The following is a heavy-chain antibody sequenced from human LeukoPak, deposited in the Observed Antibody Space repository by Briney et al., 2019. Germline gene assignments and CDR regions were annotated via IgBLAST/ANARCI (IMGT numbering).Heavy chain of an antibody. D-gene: IGHD2/OR15-2a*01. CDR2: INGRGDNT. J-gene: IGHJ5*02. V-gene: IGHV3-23*01. CDR3: AKDRVSPGFNWFDP. CDR1: GVIISSYA. Sequence: GGSLRLSCAASGVIISSYAMSWVRQAPGKGLEWVSAINGRGDNTYYADFVKGRFTISRDNSKSTVYLQMNSLRTQDTAVYYCAKDRVSPGFNWFDPWGQGTLVTVSS.